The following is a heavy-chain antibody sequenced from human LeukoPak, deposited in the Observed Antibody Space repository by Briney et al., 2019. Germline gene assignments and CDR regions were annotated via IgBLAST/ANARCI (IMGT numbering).Heavy chain of an antibody. CDR3: AKDPGPIVVVPAAIGTRFDP. J-gene: IGHJ5*02. CDR1: GFTFSSYG. D-gene: IGHD2-2*01. CDR2: IPYDGSNK. Sequence: GSLRLSCAASGFTFSSYGMHWVRQAPGKGLEWVAFIPYDGSNKYYADSVKGRFTISRDNSKNTLYLQMNSLRAEDTAVYYCAKDPGPIVVVPAAIGTRFDPWGQGTLVTVSS. V-gene: IGHV3-30*02.